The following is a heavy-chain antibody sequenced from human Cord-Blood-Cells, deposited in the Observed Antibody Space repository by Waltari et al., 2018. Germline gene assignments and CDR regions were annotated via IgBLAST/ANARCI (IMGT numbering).Heavy chain of an antibody. J-gene: IGHJ4*02. CDR3: ARDWGGATIDY. V-gene: IGHV3-30*04. Sequence: QVQLVESGGGVVQPGRSLRLSCAASGFTFSSYAMHWVRQASGKGREWVAVISYEGSNKYSADSVKGRFTISRDNAKNTLYLQMNSLRAEDTAVYYCARDWGGATIDYWGQGTLVTVSS. CDR1: GFTFSSYA. D-gene: IGHD1-26*01. CDR2: ISYEGSNK.